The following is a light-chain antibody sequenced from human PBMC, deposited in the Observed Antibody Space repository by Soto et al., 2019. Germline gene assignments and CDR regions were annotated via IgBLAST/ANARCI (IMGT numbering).Light chain of an antibody. CDR2: KAS. CDR1: QSTSSW. CDR3: QQYSDNWT. V-gene: IGKV1-5*03. J-gene: IGKJ1*01. Sequence: DIQMTQSPSTLSASVGDRVTITCRASQSTSSWLAWYQQKPGTAPKLLIYKASTLQSGVPSRFSGSGSGTEFTLTISSLQPDDFATYYCQQYSDNWTFGQGTKV.